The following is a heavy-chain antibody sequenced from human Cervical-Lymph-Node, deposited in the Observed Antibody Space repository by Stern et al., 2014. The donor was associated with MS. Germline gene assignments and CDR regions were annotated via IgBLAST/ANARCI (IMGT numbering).Heavy chain of an antibody. Sequence: MQLVESWPEVKKPGASVMVSCKTSGYTFTNYYIHWVRQAPGQGLEWMGIINPNGSVTASAQKFQGRLTMTRDTSTTTVYMRLITLTSEDTAMYYCTRAVGGVGREWGQGTLVVVSS. CDR3: TRAVGGVGRE. V-gene: IGHV1-46*01. CDR1: GYTFTNYY. J-gene: IGHJ4*02. D-gene: IGHD3-16*01. CDR2: INPNGSVT.